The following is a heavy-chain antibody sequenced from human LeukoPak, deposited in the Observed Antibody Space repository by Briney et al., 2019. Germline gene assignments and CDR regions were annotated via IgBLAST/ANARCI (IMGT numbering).Heavy chain of an antibody. CDR2: ISYDGSNK. V-gene: IGHV3-30-3*01. Sequence: PGRSLRLSCAASGFTFSSYAMHWVRQAPGKGLEWVAVISYDGSNKYYADSVKGRFTISRDNAKNSLYLQMNSLRAEDTAVYYCARDGESAQDAFDIWGQGTMVTVFS. J-gene: IGHJ3*02. CDR3: ARDGESAQDAFDI. D-gene: IGHD7-27*01. CDR1: GFTFSSYA.